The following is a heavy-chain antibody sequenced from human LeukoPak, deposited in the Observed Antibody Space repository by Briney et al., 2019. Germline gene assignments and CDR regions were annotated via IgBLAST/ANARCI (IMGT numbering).Heavy chain of an antibody. D-gene: IGHD3-10*01. CDR3: AKAYEGGPLYGSGSNDY. J-gene: IGHJ4*02. CDR1: GFTLRIYA. Sequence: PGGSLRLSCAASGFTLRIYAMSWVRQAPGKGLEWVSIISDSGTSTYYADSVKGRLTISRDYPKNTLYLQRSSVRAEDTAVYDCAKAYEGGPLYGSGSNDYWGQGTLVRVSS. V-gene: IGHV3-23*01. CDR2: ISDSGTST.